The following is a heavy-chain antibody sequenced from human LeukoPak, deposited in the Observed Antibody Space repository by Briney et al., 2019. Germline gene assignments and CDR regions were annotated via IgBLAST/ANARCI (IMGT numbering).Heavy chain of an antibody. CDR3: ARGSYCSSTSCYHPDFNWFDP. CDR2: ISSSGGST. V-gene: IGHV3-23*01. D-gene: IGHD2-2*01. Sequence: GGSLRLSCAASGFTFSSYAMSWVRQGPGKGLEWVSVISSSGGSTYYADSVKGRFTISRDNFKNTLYLQMNSLRAEDTAVYYCARGSYCSSTSCYHPDFNWFDPWGQGTLVTVSS. CDR1: GFTFSSYA. J-gene: IGHJ5*02.